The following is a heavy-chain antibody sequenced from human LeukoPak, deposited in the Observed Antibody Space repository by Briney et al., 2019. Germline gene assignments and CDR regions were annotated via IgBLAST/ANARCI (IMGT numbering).Heavy chain of an antibody. CDR1: GFTFSSYA. J-gene: IGHJ4*02. V-gene: IGHV3-23*01. Sequence: GRSLRLSCAASGFTFSSYAMHWVRQAPGKGLEWVSAIGGSGGSTYYADSVKGRFTISRDNSKNTMYLQMHSLRAEDTAVYYCARGGDDSSGYYSQLFDYWGQGTLVTVSS. CDR2: IGGSGGST. CDR3: ARGGDDSSGYYSQLFDY. D-gene: IGHD3-22*01.